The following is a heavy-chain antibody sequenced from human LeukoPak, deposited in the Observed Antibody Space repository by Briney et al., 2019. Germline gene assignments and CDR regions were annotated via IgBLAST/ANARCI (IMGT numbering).Heavy chain of an antibody. D-gene: IGHD5-18*01. CDR3: ARNLSADSYGAPFNY. Sequence: SETLSLTCTVSGGSISSYYWSWIRQPAGKGLEWIGRIYTSGSTNYNPSLKSRVTMSVDTSKNQFSLKLSSVTSADTAVYYFARNLSADSYGAPFNYWGQGTLVTVSS. CDR1: GGSISSYY. V-gene: IGHV4-4*07. J-gene: IGHJ4*01. CDR2: IYTSGST.